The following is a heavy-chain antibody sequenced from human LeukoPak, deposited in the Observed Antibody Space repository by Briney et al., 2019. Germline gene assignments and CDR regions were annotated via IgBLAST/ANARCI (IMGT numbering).Heavy chain of an antibody. D-gene: IGHD3-10*01. Sequence: SETLSLTCAVSGGSISSSNWWSWVRQPPGQGLEWIGEIYHSGSTNYNPSLKSRVTISVDKSKNQFSLKLSSVTAADTAVYYCASRNYYGSGSYSPYNWFDPWGQGTLVTVSS. CDR1: GGSISSSNW. V-gene: IGHV4-4*02. CDR3: ASRNYYGSGSYSPYNWFDP. J-gene: IGHJ5*02. CDR2: IYHSGST.